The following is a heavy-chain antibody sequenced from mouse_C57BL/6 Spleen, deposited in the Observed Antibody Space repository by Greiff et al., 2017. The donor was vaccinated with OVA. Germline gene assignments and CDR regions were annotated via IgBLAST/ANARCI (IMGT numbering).Heavy chain of an antibody. D-gene: IGHD1-1*01. CDR2: INPNNGGT. Sequence: EVKLQESGPELVKPGASVKMSCKASGYTFTDYNMHWVKQSHGKSLEWIGYINPNNGGTSYNQKFKGKATLTVNKSSSTAYMELRSLTSEDSAVYYCARHSSPTDAMDYWGQGTSVTVSS. CDR3: ARHSSPTDAMDY. J-gene: IGHJ4*01. V-gene: IGHV1-22*01. CDR1: GYTFTDYN.